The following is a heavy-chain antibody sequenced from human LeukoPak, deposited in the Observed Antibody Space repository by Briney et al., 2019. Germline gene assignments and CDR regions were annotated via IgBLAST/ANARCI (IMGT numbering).Heavy chain of an antibody. CDR1: GFTFSSYG. Sequence: GGSLRLSCAASGFTFSSYGLHWVRQAPGKGLEWVAFIRYDGSNKYYADSVKGRFTISRDNSKNTLYLQMNSLRAEDTAVYYCWADLTNDYSTDYWGQGTLVTVSS. D-gene: IGHD4-11*01. V-gene: IGHV3-30*02. CDR2: IRYDGSNK. CDR3: WADLTNDYSTDY. J-gene: IGHJ4*02.